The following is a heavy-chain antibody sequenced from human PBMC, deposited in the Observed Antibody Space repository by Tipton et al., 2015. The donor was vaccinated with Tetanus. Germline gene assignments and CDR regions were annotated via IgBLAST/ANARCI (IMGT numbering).Heavy chain of an antibody. CDR2: NGGRGRT. V-gene: IGHV4-61*08. Sequence: TLSLTCSVSGGSLRSDDYQWNWIRQTPGKGLEWLAYNGGRGRTNTDYFLKRRITISHDKSKNQLSLRLSSVTAADAALYYSGRANYESPKKGLFDSWGPGSLVIVSS. CDR3: GRANYESPKKGLFDS. J-gene: IGHJ4*02. D-gene: IGHD3-3*01. CDR1: GGSLRSDDYQ.